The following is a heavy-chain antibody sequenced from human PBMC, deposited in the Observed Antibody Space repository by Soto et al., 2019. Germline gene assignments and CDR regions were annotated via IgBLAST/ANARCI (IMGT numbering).Heavy chain of an antibody. D-gene: IGHD2-15*01. CDR3: ARERDRVYYYYMDV. CDR1: GGSFSGYY. Sequence: SETLSLTCAVYGGSFSGYYWSWIRQPPGKGLEWIGEINHSGSTNYSPSLKSRVTISVDTSKNQFSLKLSSVTAADTAVYYCARERDRVYYYYMDVWGKGTTVTVSS. CDR2: INHSGST. J-gene: IGHJ6*03. V-gene: IGHV4-34*01.